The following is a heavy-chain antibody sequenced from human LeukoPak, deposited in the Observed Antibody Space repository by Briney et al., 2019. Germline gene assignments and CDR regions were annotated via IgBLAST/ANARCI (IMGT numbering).Heavy chain of an antibody. J-gene: IGHJ6*03. CDR1: GFTFSSNY. V-gene: IGHV3-66*01. CDR3: AKGGTSTMVRGVIGYMDV. Sequence: PGGSLRLSCAASGFTFSSNYMIWVRQASGKGLECVSVIYSDGTTYYTDSVKGRFTISRDNSKNTLYLQMNSLRADDSAVYYCAKGGTSTMVRGVIGYMDVWGKGTTVTISS. CDR2: IYSDGTT. D-gene: IGHD3-10*01.